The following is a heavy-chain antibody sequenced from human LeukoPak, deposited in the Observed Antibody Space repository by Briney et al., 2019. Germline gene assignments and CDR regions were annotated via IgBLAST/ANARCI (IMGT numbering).Heavy chain of an antibody. J-gene: IGHJ4*02. D-gene: IGHD6-25*01. CDR1: GDSLNSYY. Sequence: SETLSLTCTVSGDSLNSYYWSWIRQPPGEGLQWIGYIFYSGSSNYNASLTSRVAISVDTSTNQFSLKLPSVTAADTAVYYCAGRAARFFDYWGQGILVTVSS. CDR2: IFYSGSS. CDR3: AGRAARFFDY. V-gene: IGHV4-59*01.